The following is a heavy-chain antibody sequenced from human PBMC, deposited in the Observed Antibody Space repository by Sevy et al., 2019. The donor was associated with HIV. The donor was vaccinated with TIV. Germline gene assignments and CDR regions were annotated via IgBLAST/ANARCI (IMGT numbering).Heavy chain of an antibody. CDR3: AREGTMVRGVIIPGYYGMDV. J-gene: IGHJ6*02. CDR1: GYTFTGYY. V-gene: IGHV1-2*02. CDR2: INPNSGGT. Sequence: ASVKVSCKASGYTFTGYYMHWVRQAPGQGLEWMGWINPNSGGTNYAQKFQGRVTMTRDTSISTAYMGLSRLRSDDTAVYYCAREGTMVRGVIIPGYYGMDVWGQGTTVTVSS. D-gene: IGHD3-10*01.